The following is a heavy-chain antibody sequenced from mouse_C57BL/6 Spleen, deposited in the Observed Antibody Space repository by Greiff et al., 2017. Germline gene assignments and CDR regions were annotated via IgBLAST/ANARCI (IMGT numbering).Heavy chain of an antibody. CDR3: ARKESSGYFDY. J-gene: IGHJ2*01. Sequence: SGPVLVKPGASVKMSCKASGYTFTDYYMNWVKQSHGKSLEWIGVINPYNGGTSYNQKFKGKATLTVDKSSSTAYMELNSLTSEDSAVYYCARKESSGYFDYWGQGTTLTVSS. CDR2: INPYNGGT. V-gene: IGHV1-19*01. CDR1: GYTFTDYY. D-gene: IGHD3-2*02.